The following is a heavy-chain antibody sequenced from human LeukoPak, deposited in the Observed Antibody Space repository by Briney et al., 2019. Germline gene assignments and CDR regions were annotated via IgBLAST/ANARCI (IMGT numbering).Heavy chain of an antibody. CDR3: ARVMYYYGSGSYPPNWFDP. V-gene: IGHV1-18*04. CDR2: ISAYNGNT. Sequence: GASVKVSCKASGYTFTSYYMHWVRQAPGQGLEWMGWISAYNGNTNYAQKLQGRVTMTTDTSTSTAYMELRSLRSDDTAVYYCARVMYYYGSGSYPPNWFDPWGQGTLVTVSS. CDR1: GYTFTSYY. J-gene: IGHJ5*02. D-gene: IGHD3-10*01.